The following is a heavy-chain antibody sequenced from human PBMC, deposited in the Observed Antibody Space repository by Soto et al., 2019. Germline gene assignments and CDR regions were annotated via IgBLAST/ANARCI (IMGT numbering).Heavy chain of an antibody. CDR3: ATKYQLPAPNL. Sequence: HTLSITCAISGDSVSSDSSAWNLIRQSPSRGLEWLGRTYYRSKWFHDYAVSVKSRIIINPDTSKNQFSLQLNSLRAEDTAVYYCATKYQLPAPNLWAQRTLFTVSS. V-gene: IGHV6-1*01. CDR2: TYYRSKWFH. CDR1: GDSVSSDSSA. D-gene: IGHD2-2*01. J-gene: IGHJ4*02.